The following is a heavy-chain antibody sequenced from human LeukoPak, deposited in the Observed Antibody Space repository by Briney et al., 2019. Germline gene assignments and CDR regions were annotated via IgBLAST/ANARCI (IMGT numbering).Heavy chain of an antibody. CDR1: GFTFSDAW. Sequence: PGESLTLSCAGSGFTFSDAWMSWVRQAPGKGLEWLGRIQSTTVGGATAYAAAVKGRFTISRDDSKTTLFLQMNSLKFEDTAVYYCSTGGDIIQVDQQVPFDYWGHGVMVTVSS. V-gene: IGHV3-15*01. J-gene: IGHJ4*01. CDR2: IQSTTVGGAT. D-gene: IGHD2-15*01. CDR3: STGGDIIQVDQQVPFDY.